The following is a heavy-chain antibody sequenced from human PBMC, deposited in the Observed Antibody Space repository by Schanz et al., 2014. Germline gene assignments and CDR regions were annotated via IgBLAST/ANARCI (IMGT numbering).Heavy chain of an antibody. D-gene: IGHD3-10*01. CDR2: IKGKTDGGTA. J-gene: IGHJ4*02. CDR3: PADLWFGAVWGVW. Sequence: EVQLVESGGGLVKPGGSLRLSCATSGLTFTSAWMSWVRQAPGKGLEWVGRIKGKTDGGTADYAAPMKGRFTISRDDSKNTLFRQMTSLETEDTAVYYCPADLWFGAVWGVWWGQGTLVTVSS. CDR1: GLTFTSAW. V-gene: IGHV3-15*01.